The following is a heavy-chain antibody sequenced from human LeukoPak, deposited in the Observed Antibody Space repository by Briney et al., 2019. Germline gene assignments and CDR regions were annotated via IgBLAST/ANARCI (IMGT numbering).Heavy chain of an antibody. CDR1: GYSFTSYG. CDR2: INVYNGNT. J-gene: IGHJ6*03. CDR3: GRSGYRYSYDFDYYMDV. D-gene: IGHD5-18*01. Sequence: ASVKVSCKASGYSFTSYGISCVRQAPGQGLEWMGRINVYNGNTNYAERVQGRVTMTTDTSTSTAYMELRSLRSDDTAAYYCGRSGYRYSYDFDYYMDVWGQGTTITVSS. V-gene: IGHV1-18*01.